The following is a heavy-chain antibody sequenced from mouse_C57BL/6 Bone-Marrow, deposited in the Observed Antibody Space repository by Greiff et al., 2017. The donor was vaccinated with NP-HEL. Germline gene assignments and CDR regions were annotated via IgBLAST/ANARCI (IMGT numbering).Heavy chain of an antibody. CDR3: AGWGLRRDWYFDV. V-gene: IGHV1-81*01. Sequence: VQLQQSGAELARPGASVKLSCKASGYTFTSYGISWVKQRTGQGLEWIGEIYPGSGNTYYNEKFKGKATLTADKSSSTAYMELRSLTSEDSAVYFCAGWGLRRDWYFDVWGTGTTVTVSS. CDR1: GYTFTSYG. D-gene: IGHD2-4*01. CDR2: IYPGSGNT. J-gene: IGHJ1*03.